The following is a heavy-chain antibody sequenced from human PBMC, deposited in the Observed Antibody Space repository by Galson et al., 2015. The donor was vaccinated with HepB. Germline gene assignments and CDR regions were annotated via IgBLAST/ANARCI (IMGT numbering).Heavy chain of an antibody. Sequence: SLRLSCAASGFTFNYYGMHWVRQAPGKGLEWVAVIWYDGSTGYYADSVKGRFTISRDNSKNTVYLQMNSLRAEDTAVYYCTRAPATGGFGESNFDFWGQGTLVTVSS. J-gene: IGHJ4*02. CDR2: IWYDGSTG. D-gene: IGHD3-10*01. V-gene: IGHV3-33*01. CDR1: GFTFNYYG. CDR3: TRAPATGGFGESNFDF.